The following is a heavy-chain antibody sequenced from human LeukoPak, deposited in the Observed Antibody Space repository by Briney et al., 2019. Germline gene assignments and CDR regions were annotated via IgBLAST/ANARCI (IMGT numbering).Heavy chain of an antibody. V-gene: IGHV6-1*01. CDR3: ARERGSSGWYTIDY. CDR1: GDSFSSNSAV. Sequence: PSQTLSLTCAISGDSFSSNSAVWNWIRQSPSRGLEWLGRTYYRSKWYNDYAVSVKSRITINPDTSKNQFSLQLNSVTPEDTAVYYCARERGSSGWYTIDYWGQGTLVTVSS. J-gene: IGHJ4*02. CDR2: TYYRSKWYN. D-gene: IGHD6-19*01.